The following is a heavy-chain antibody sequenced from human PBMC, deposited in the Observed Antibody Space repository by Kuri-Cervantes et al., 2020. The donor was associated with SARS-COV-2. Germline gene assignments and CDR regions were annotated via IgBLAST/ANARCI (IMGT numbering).Heavy chain of an antibody. V-gene: IGHV1-2*04. J-gene: IGHJ6*02. D-gene: IGHD5-12*01. CDR3: AREPAGYSGRYCIDV. CDR1: GYRFTDYY. Sequence: ASVKVSCKASGYRFTDYYIHWVRQSPRQGLEWMGRINPGSGDTKFAQKFQGWVTMTSDTSTDTAYMEVNNMRSDDTAVYFCAREPAGYSGRYCIDVWGQGTSVTVSS. CDR2: INPGSGDT.